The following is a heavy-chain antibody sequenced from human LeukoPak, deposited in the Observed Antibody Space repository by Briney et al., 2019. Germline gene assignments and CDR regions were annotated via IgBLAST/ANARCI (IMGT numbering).Heavy chain of an antibody. CDR1: GGSFSGYF. D-gene: IGHD3-9*01. J-gene: IGHJ5*02. CDR3: ASVRYSNWPWGFDP. Sequence: SETLSLTCAVYGGSFSGYFWSWLRQPPGKGLEWIREINHSGSTKNNPSLNSRVTISVDTSKNQFSLKLRAVTAADTAVYYCASVRYSNWPWGFDPWGQGTLVTVSS. CDR2: INHSGST. V-gene: IGHV4-34*01.